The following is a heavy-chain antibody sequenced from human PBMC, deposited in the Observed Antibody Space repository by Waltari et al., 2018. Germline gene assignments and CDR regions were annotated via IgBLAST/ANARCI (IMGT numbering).Heavy chain of an antibody. Sequence: QVQLQESGPGLVKPSGTLSLTCAVSGGSISSSNWWSWVRQPPGKGLGWIGEIYHSGSTNYNPSLKSRVTISVDKSKNQFSLKLSSVTAADTAVYYCARAGGCSSTSCQSYYYYGMDVWGQGTTVTVSS. V-gene: IGHV4-4*02. J-gene: IGHJ6*02. D-gene: IGHD2-2*01. CDR2: IYHSGST. CDR3: ARAGGCSSTSCQSYYYYGMDV. CDR1: GGSISSSNW.